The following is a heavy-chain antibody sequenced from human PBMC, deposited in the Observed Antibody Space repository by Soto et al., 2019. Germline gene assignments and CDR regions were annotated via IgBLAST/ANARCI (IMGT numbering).Heavy chain of an antibody. D-gene: IGHD3-3*01. Sequence: VGSLRLSCGASGFRFSNYAMSWVRQAPVKGLEWVSGISGSGGSTYYADSVKGRFTISRDNSKNTLYLQMNSLRAEDTAVYYCAKGVGAYYDFWSGYYTVDYWGQGTLVTVSS. CDR3: AKGVGAYYDFWSGYYTVDY. J-gene: IGHJ4*02. CDR1: GFRFSNYA. CDR2: ISGSGGST. V-gene: IGHV3-23*01.